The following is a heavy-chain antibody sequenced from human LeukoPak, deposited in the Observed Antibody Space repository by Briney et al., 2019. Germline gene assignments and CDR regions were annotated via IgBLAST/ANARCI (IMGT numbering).Heavy chain of an antibody. Sequence: SETLSLTCTVSGASTASHYWTWLRQPPGKELEWIAYMFDTVSTKSNPSLKSRLTLSVDTSKKQLSLRLSSVTAADTAVYYCATIKRGSTYGYFDFWGQGIKVTFSS. D-gene: IGHD5-18*01. CDR2: MFDTVST. CDR1: GASTASHY. CDR3: ATIKRGSTYGYFDF. J-gene: IGHJ4*02. V-gene: IGHV4-59*11.